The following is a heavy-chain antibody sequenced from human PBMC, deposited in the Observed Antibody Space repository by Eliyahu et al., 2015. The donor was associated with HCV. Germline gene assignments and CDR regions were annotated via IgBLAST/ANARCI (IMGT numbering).Heavy chain of an antibody. J-gene: IGHJ4*02. CDR2: IYHNGIT. CDR3: ARIQISMYYFDSRGYAPQKFDF. V-gene: IGHV4-39*01. D-gene: IGHD3-22*01. Sequence: QVQLQESGPGLVKASETLSLNCTVSGGSXSSXQYYWGWIRQPPGKGLEWIANIYHNGITYYNPSLMSRVTVSVDTPRNQFSLKLSSVTAADTGVYYCARIQISMYYFDSRGYAPQKFDFWGQGTLVTASS. CDR1: GGSXSSXQYY.